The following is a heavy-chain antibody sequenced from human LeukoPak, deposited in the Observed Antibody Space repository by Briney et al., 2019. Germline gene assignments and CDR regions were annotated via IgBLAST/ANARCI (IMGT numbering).Heavy chain of an antibody. CDR2: IYYSGST. CDR1: GGSISSYY. D-gene: IGHD3-3*01. J-gene: IGHJ3*02. V-gene: IGHV4-59*08. CDR3: ARGGRSFYDFWSGYYLNAFDI. Sequence: SETLSLTCTVSGGSISSYYWSWIRQPPGKGLEWIGYIYYSGSTNYNPSLKSRVTISVDTSKNQFSLKLSSVTAADTAVYYCARGGRSFYDFWSGYYLNAFDIWGQGTMVTVSS.